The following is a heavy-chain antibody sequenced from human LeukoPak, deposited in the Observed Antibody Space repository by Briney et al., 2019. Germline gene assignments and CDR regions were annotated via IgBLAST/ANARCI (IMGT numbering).Heavy chain of an antibody. V-gene: IGHV3-23*01. D-gene: IGHD3-10*01. CDR1: GFTFSIYA. J-gene: IGHJ6*02. Sequence: GGSLRLSCAASGFTFSIYAMSWVREAPGKGLEWVSAISGSGGSTYYADSVKGRFTISRDNSKNTLYLQMNSLRAEDTAVYYCAKDVVVRGVRCYGMDVWGQGTTVTVSS. CDR2: ISGSGGST. CDR3: AKDVVVRGVRCYGMDV.